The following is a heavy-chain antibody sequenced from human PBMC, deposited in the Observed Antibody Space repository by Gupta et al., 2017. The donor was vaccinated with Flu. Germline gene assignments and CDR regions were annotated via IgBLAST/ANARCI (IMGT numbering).Heavy chain of an antibody. V-gene: IGHV1-2*06. Sequence: QVQLVQSGAEVKKPGASVKVSCKASGYSLTDNCMHWVRQAPGHGLEWMGRINPNSGDTNYAPKFQARVTMTRDTSISTAYMELSRLGSDDTAVYYCARDRACSRTTCHASNWYFDLWGRGTLLIVSS. CDR3: ARDRACSRTTCHASNWYFDL. CDR1: GYSLTDNC. CDR2: INPNSGDT. D-gene: IGHD2-2*01. J-gene: IGHJ2*01.